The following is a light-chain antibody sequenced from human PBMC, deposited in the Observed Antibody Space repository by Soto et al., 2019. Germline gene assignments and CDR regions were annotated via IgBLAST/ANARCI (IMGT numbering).Light chain of an antibody. CDR1: QGVRSS. V-gene: IGKV1-17*01. CDR3: LQHNSYPFT. Sequence: DIPMTQSPSSLSASAGDRVTITCRASQGVRSSLDWYQQKPGKAPKRLIYEISSLQSGVPSRFSGSGSGTEFTLTISSLQPEDFATYSCLQHNSYPFTFGRGAKVDI. J-gene: IGKJ3*01. CDR2: EIS.